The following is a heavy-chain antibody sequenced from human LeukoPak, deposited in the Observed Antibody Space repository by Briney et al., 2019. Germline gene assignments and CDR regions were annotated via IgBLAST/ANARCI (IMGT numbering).Heavy chain of an antibody. CDR3: AKGSTEAVN. CDR1: GFTFSSYV. V-gene: IGHV3-23*01. Sequence: GGSLSLSCAASGFTFSSYVMTWVRQAPGKGLEWVSSISGSGGSTFYADTVKGRFTISRDNSKNTLSLQMHSLRAEDTAIYYCAKGSTEAVNWGQGTLVTVSS. J-gene: IGHJ4*02. CDR2: ISGSGGST. D-gene: IGHD4-17*01.